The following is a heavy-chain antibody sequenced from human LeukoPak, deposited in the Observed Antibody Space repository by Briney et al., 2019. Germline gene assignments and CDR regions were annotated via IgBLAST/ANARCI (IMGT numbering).Heavy chain of an antibody. J-gene: IGHJ4*02. Sequence: ASVKVSCKASGYTFTSYGISWVRQAPGQGLEWMGWISAYNGNTDYAQSLQGRVTMTIDTSTSTVYMESRSLRSDDTAVYYCVRDVGRSYDLDYWGQGTLVTASS. V-gene: IGHV1-18*01. CDR3: VRDVGRSYDLDY. CDR2: ISAYNGNT. D-gene: IGHD3-16*01. CDR1: GYTFTSYG.